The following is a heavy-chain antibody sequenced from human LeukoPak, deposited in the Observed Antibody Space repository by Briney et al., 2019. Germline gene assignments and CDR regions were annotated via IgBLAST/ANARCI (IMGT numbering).Heavy chain of an antibody. Sequence: PSETLSLTCTGGSVSSDGYYWSWIRQHPGKGLEWIGYIYYSGSTYYNPSLKSRVTISVDTSKKQFSLKLTSVTAADTAVYFCARSGYGYVINYFDYWGPGTLVTVSS. V-gene: IGHV4-31*03. CDR3: ARSGYGYVINYFDY. D-gene: IGHD5-12*01. CDR1: GSVSSDGYY. J-gene: IGHJ4*02. CDR2: IYYSGST.